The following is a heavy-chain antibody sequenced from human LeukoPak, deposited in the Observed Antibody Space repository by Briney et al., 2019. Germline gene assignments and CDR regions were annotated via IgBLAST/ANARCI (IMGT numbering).Heavy chain of an antibody. V-gene: IGHV3-23*01. Sequence: SGGSLRLSCAVSGITLSNYGMSWVRQAPGKGLEWVAGISDRGSRTNYADSVKGRFTISTDHPKNTLYLQTNSLRAEDTAVYFCAKRGVVIRVILVGFHKEAYYFDSWGQGALVTVSS. CDR1: GITLSNYG. CDR3: AKRGVVIRVILVGFHKEAYYFDS. CDR2: ISDRGSRT. J-gene: IGHJ4*02. D-gene: IGHD3-22*01.